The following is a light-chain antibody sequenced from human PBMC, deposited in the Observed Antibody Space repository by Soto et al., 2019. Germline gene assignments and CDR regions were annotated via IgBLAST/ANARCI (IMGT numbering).Light chain of an antibody. V-gene: IGKV1-5*01. Sequence: DIQMTQSPSTLSASVGDRVTITCRASQSIGSSLAWYQQHPGKGPKLLIYDASTLESGVPSRFSGSGFGTEFALTISSLQPDDFATFYCQQYNSYGTFGQGTKLEIK. CDR3: QQYNSYGT. CDR1: QSIGSS. CDR2: DAS. J-gene: IGKJ2*01.